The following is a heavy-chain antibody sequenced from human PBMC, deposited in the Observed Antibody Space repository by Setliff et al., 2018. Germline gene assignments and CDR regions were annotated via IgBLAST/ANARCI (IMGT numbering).Heavy chain of an antibody. CDR3: ARGGVTNYYDSSGIPDAFDI. J-gene: IGHJ3*02. D-gene: IGHD3-22*01. CDR1: GFTFSDYY. V-gene: IGHV3-66*01. Sequence: GGSLRLSCAASGFTFSDYYMSWIRQAPGKGLEWVSHYADSVTGRFTISRDNSKNTLYLQMSSLRAEDTAVYYCARGGVTNYYDSSGIPDAFDIWGQGTMVTVSS.